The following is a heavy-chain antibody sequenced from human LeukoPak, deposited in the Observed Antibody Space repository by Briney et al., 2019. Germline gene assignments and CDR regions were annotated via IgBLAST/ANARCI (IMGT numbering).Heavy chain of an antibody. D-gene: IGHD4-23*01. Sequence: SETLSLTCAVYGGSFSGYYWSWIRQPAGKGLEWIGRIYTSGSTNYNPSLKSRVTMSVDTSKNQFSLKLSSVTAADTAVYYCARVVLRFGVITVATGGLANWFDPWGQGTLVTVSS. CDR3: ARVVLRFGVITVATGGLANWFDP. CDR1: GGSFSGYY. CDR2: IYTSGST. V-gene: IGHV4-59*10. J-gene: IGHJ5*02.